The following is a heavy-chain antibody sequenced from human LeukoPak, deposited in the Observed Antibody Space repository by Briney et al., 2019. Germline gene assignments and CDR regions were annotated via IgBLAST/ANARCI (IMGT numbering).Heavy chain of an antibody. CDR1: GYTFTSYY. J-gene: IGHJ5*02. Sequence: ASVKVSCKASGYTFTSYYMHWVRQAPGQGLEWMGIINPSGGSTSYAQKFQGRVTMTRDTSTSTVYVELSSLRSGDTAVYYCASKYSYSGQSNWFDPWGQGTLVTVSS. CDR2: INPSGGST. V-gene: IGHV1-46*01. CDR3: ASKYSYSGQSNWFDP. D-gene: IGHD3-10*01.